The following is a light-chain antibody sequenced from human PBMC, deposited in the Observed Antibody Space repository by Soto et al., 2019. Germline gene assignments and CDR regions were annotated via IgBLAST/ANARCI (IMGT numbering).Light chain of an antibody. CDR2: AAS. J-gene: IGKJ4*01. CDR1: QSISSY. V-gene: IGKV1-39*01. CDR3: QQSYSIPLT. Sequence: DIQMTQSPSSLSASVGDRVTITCRASQSISSYLNWYQQKPGKAPKLLIYAASSLQSGVPSRFSGSGSGTDFTLTISSLQPEDFATYYFQQSYSIPLTFGGGTQVEIK.